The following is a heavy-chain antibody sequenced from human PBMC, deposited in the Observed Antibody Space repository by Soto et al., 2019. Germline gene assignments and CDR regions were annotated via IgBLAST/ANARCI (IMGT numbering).Heavy chain of an antibody. Sequence: QVQLVESGGGVVQPGRSLRLSCAASGFTFSSYGMHWVRQAPGKGLEWVAVIWYDGSNKYYADSVKGRFTISRDNSKNTLYLQMNSLRAEDTAVYYCARDTALYSYYGMDVWGQGTTVTVSS. CDR1: GFTFSSYG. CDR3: ARDTALYSYYGMDV. J-gene: IGHJ6*02. CDR2: IWYDGSNK. V-gene: IGHV3-33*01.